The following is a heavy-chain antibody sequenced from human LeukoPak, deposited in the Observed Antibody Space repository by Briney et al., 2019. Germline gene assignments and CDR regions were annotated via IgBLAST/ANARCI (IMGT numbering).Heavy chain of an antibody. CDR1: GFIFSSHW. J-gene: IGHJ6*03. D-gene: IGHD3-10*01. V-gene: IGHV3-21*01. CDR2: ISSSSSYI. Sequence: GGSLRLSCAASGFIFSSHWMSWVRQAPEKGLEWVSSISSSSSYIYYADSVKGRFTISRDNAKNSLYLQMNSLRAEDTAVYYCARAITMVRGVYYYYMDVWGKGTTVTVSS. CDR3: ARAITMVRGVYYYYMDV.